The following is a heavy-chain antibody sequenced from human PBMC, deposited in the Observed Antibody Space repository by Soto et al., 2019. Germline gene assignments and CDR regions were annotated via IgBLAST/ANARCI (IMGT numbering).Heavy chain of an antibody. CDR1: GFTFSSYW. J-gene: IGHJ3*02. Sequence: GGSLRLSCAASGFTFSSYWMSWVRQAPGKGLEWVANIKQDGSEKYYVDSVKGRFTISRDNAKNSLYLQMNSLRAEDTAVYYCASQGGIVVVPAAPREDAFDIWGQGTMVTVSS. D-gene: IGHD2-2*01. CDR3: ASQGGIVVVPAAPREDAFDI. V-gene: IGHV3-7*01. CDR2: IKQDGSEK.